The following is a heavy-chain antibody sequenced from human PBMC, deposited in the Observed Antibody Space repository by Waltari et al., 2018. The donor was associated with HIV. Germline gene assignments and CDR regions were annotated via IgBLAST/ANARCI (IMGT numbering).Heavy chain of an antibody. CDR3: ARTFTVATISPLLH. D-gene: IGHD5-12*01. CDR1: GLTFSRYW. J-gene: IGHJ4*02. V-gene: IGHV3-74*01. CDR2: INSDGSIT. Sequence: EVQLVESGGGLVQPGGSLRLSCAAPGLTFSRYWMHWVRQVPGKGLVWVSRINSDGSITTYADSVKGRFTISRDNAKSTLYLQMNSLRDEDTAVYYCARTFTVATISPLLHWGQGTLVTVSS.